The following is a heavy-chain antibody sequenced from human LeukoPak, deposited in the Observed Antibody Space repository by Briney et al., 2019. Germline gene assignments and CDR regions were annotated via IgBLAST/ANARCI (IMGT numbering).Heavy chain of an antibody. V-gene: IGHV3-21*01. D-gene: IGHD6-13*01. J-gene: IGHJ5*02. CDR1: GFTFSSYS. CDR2: ISSSSSYI. CDR3: ARDLSIAAAYNWFDP. Sequence: GGSLRLSCAASGFTFSSYSMNWVRQAPGKGLEWVSSISSSSSYIYYADPVKGRFTISRDNAKNSLYLQMNSLRAEDTAVYYCARDLSIAAAYNWFDPWGQGTLVTVSS.